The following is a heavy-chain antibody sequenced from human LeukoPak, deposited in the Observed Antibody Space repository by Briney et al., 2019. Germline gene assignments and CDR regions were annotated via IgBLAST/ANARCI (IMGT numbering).Heavy chain of an antibody. Sequence: PSETLSLTCAVSGGSISGFHWSWIRQPPGKGLEWIGWIHYSGSTTCNPSLKSRVAISVDTSRNQFSLKLSSVTAADTAIYYCARQAYCSSDRCNPFDYWGPGTLVTVSS. CDR1: GGSISGFH. CDR2: IHYSGST. D-gene: IGHD2-2*01. V-gene: IGHV4-59*08. J-gene: IGHJ4*02. CDR3: ARQAYCSSDRCNPFDY.